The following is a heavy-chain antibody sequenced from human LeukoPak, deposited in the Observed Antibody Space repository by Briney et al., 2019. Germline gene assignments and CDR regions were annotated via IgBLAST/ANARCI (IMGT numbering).Heavy chain of an antibody. Sequence: KPGGSLKLSCAASGFTFSDYYMSCIRQAPGKGLEWVSYTSSGSSYTNYADSVKGRFTISRDNAKNSLYLQMNSLRAEDTAVYYCARRYSNGWYFVFDIWGQGTMVTVSS. CDR2: TSSGSSYT. CDR1: GFTFSDYY. J-gene: IGHJ3*02. CDR3: ARRYSNGWYFVFDI. V-gene: IGHV3-11*06. D-gene: IGHD6-19*01.